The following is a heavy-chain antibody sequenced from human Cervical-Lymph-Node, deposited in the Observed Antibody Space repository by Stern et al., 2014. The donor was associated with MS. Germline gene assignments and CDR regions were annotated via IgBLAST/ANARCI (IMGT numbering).Heavy chain of an antibody. CDR2: ISGSGHST. CDR1: GFTFNIYA. D-gene: IGHD6-13*01. V-gene: IGHV3-23*04. Sequence: EVQLVESGGGVAQPGGSLRLSCVASGFTFNIYAMNWVRQAPGEGLVWVSSISGSGHSTYYTDSVKGRFTISRDNAKKILYLQMNGLRAEDTAVYYCAKDHRIAAPGSTPFDSWGPGTLVTVSS. J-gene: IGHJ4*02. CDR3: AKDHRIAAPGSTPFDS.